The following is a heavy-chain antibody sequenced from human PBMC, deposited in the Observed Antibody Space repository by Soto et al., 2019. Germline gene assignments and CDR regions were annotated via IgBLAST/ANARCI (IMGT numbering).Heavy chain of an antibody. D-gene: IGHD6-6*01. V-gene: IGHV4-34*01. Sequence: PSETLSLTCAVYGGSFSGYYWSWIRQPPGKGLEWIGEINHSGSTNYNPSLKSRVTISVDTSKNQFSLKLSSVTAADTAVYYCARASYWFDPWGQGTLVTLSS. J-gene: IGHJ5*02. CDR2: INHSGST. CDR1: GGSFSGYY. CDR3: ARASYWFDP.